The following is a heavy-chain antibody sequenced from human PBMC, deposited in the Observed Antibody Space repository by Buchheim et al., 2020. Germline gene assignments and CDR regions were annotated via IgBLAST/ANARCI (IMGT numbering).Heavy chain of an antibody. CDR1: GFTFSDYE. J-gene: IGHJ6*02. Sequence: EVQLVESGGGLVQPRGSLRLSCAASGFTFSDYEMNWVRQAPGRGLEWVSYISSTGSTIYYADSVKGRFTISRDNAGNSLFLQMNSLRAEDTAVYHCARAIGGYYYYAMDVWGQGTT. CDR3: ARAIGGYYYYAMDV. CDR2: ISSTGSTI. V-gene: IGHV3-48*03. D-gene: IGHD1-26*01.